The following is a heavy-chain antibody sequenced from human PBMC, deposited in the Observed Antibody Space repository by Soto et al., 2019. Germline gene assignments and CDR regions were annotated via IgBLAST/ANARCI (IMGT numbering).Heavy chain of an antibody. CDR1: GYTFTSYA. Sequence: QVQLVQSGAEVKKPGASVKVSCKASGYTFTSYAMHWVRQAPGQRLEWMGWINAGNGNTKYSQKFQGRVTITRDTSASTAYMELSSLRSEDTAVYYCARETSSIAALFDYCGQGTLVTVSS. D-gene: IGHD6-6*01. J-gene: IGHJ4*02. CDR3: ARETSSIAALFDY. V-gene: IGHV1-3*01. CDR2: INAGNGNT.